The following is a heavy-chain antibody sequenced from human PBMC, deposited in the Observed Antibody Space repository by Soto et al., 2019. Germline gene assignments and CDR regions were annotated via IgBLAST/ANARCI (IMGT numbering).Heavy chain of an antibody. CDR1: GGCFSGYY. D-gene: IGHD2-15*01. CDR3: ARRQDIVISYGMDV. Sequence: QVQLQQWGAGLLKPSETLSLTCAVYGGCFSGYYWSWIRQPPGKGLEWIGEINHSGRTNYNPSLKSRVTISVHTSKNQFSLKLSSVTAADTAVYYCARRQDIVISYGMDVWGQGTTVTVAS. V-gene: IGHV4-34*01. J-gene: IGHJ6*02. CDR2: INHSGRT.